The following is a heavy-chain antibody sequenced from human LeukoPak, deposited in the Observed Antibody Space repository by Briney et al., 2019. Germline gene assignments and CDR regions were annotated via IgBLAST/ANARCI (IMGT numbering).Heavy chain of an antibody. V-gene: IGHV1-69*05. CDR1: GGTFSSYA. Sequence: SVKVSCKASGGTFSSYAISWVRQAPGQGLEWMGGIIPIFGTANYAQKFQGRVTITTDESTSTAYMELSSLRSEDTAVYYCARDGYDSSGPLSIWGQGTLVTVSS. CDR3: ARDGYDSSGPLSI. CDR2: IIPIFGTA. D-gene: IGHD3-22*01. J-gene: IGHJ4*02.